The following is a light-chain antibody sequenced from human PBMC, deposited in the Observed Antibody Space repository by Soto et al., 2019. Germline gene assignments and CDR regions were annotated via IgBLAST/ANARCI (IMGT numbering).Light chain of an antibody. Sequence: QSVLTQPASVSGSPGQSITISGTGTSGDIGSYNRVSWYQQHPGKAPKLIIYEVTDRPSGVSNRFSGSQSGNTASLTISGLQAEDEAEYYCSSYTNIKTRACVFGTGTKVTVL. CDR3: SSYTNIKTRACV. CDR2: EVT. J-gene: IGLJ1*01. CDR1: SGDIGSYNR. V-gene: IGLV2-14*01.